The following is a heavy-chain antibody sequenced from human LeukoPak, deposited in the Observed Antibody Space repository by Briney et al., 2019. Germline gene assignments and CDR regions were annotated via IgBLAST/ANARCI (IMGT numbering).Heavy chain of an antibody. J-gene: IGHJ4*02. V-gene: IGHV4-39*01. CDR1: GGSISSSGYY. D-gene: IGHD2-21*01. CDR2: IYYSGST. CDR3: ARHLAGHFGGFYFDY. Sequence: SETLSLTCTVSGGSISSSGYYWGWIRQPPGKGLEWIGSIYYSGSTYYNPSLKSRVTISVDTSKNQFSLKLSSVTAADTAVYYCARHLAGHFGGFYFDYWGQGTLVTVSS.